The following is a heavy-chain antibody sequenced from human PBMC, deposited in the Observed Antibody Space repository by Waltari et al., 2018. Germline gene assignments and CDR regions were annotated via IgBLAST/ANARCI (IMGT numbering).Heavy chain of an antibody. CDR1: GYTFIDYY. CDR2: VIPKMVGT. D-gene: IGHD3-16*01. V-gene: IGHV1-2*06. CDR3: ARWPALSADPYYFDY. Sequence: QVQLVQSGAEVKKPGASVRVYCKTSGYTFIDYYIHWGRQAPGQGLEWMGRVIPKMVGTSLPHKCKDLVTRTRNTSISTAYMELSRLTFDDTAVYFCARWPALSADPYYFDYWGQGTLVTVSS. J-gene: IGHJ4*02.